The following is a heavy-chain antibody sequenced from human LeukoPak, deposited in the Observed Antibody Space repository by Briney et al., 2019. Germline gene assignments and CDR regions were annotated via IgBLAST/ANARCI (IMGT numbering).Heavy chain of an antibody. D-gene: IGHD5-24*01. CDR2: IYHSGST. CDR3: ARGIIGKVATRLLFDY. Sequence: PSETLSLTCAVSGGSISSGGYSWSWIRQPPGKGLEWIGYIYHSGSTYYNPSLKSRVTISVDRSKNQFSLKLSSVTAADTAVYYCARGIIGKVATRLLFDYWGQGTLVTVSS. CDR1: GGSISSGGYS. J-gene: IGHJ4*02. V-gene: IGHV4-30-2*01.